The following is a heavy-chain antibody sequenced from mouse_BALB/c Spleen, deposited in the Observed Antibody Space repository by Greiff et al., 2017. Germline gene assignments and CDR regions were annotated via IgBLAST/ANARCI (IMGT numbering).Heavy chain of an antibody. V-gene: IGHV6-6*02. J-gene: IGHJ3*01. CDR2: IRLKSNNYAT. CDR3: TRLFAY. CDR1: GFTFSNYW. Sequence: EVKVEESGGGLVQPGGSMKLSCVASGFTFSNYWMNWVRQSPEKGLEWVAEIRLKSNNYATHYAESVKGRFTISRDDSKSSVYLQMNNLRAEDTGIYYCTRLFAYWGQGTLVTVSA.